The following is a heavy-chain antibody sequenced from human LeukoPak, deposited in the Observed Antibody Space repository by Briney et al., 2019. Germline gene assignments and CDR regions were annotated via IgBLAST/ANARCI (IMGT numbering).Heavy chain of an antibody. Sequence: PGGSLRLSCAASGFTFSDYYMSWIRQAPGKGLEWVSYISSSSSYTNYADSVKGRFTISRDNAKNSLYLQVNSLRAEDTAVYYCASTTISPVGGMDVWSQGTTVTVSS. V-gene: IGHV3-11*03. D-gene: IGHD2/OR15-2a*01. J-gene: IGHJ6*02. CDR3: ASTTISPVGGMDV. CDR1: GFTFSDYY. CDR2: ISSSSSYT.